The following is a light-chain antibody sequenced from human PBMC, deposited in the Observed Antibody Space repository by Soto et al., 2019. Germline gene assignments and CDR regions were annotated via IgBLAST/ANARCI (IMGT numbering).Light chain of an antibody. Sequence: EIVMTQSPATLSVSPGERATLSCRASQSISSNLAWYQQKPGQAPRLLMFRTSSRATGFPARFSGSGSGTEFTLTISSLQPDDFATYYCQQYHEYWFGQGTKVDI. CDR3: QQYHEYW. CDR2: RTS. CDR1: QSISSN. V-gene: IGKV3-15*01. J-gene: IGKJ1*01.